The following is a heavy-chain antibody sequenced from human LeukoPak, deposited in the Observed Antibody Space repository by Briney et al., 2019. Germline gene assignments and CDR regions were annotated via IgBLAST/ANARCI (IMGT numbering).Heavy chain of an antibody. J-gene: IGHJ4*02. CDR2: IRDTGNT. Sequence: GGSLRLSCAASGFTLSSYAMSWVRQAPGKGLEWISAIRDTGNTYHADSVKGRFTISRDSSKNTLFLQMNRLRPEDAAVYYCAKAPVTTCRGAFCYPFDYWGLGTLVTVSS. V-gene: IGHV3-23*01. CDR3: AKAPVTTCRGAFCYPFDY. D-gene: IGHD2-15*01. CDR1: GFTLSSYA.